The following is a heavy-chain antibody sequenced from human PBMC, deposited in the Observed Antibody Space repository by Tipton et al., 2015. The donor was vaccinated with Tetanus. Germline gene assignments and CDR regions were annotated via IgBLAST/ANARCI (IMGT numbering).Heavy chain of an antibody. J-gene: IGHJ5*02. CDR1: GYTFTGYY. Sequence: QSGAEVKKPGASVKVSCKASGYTFTGYYMHWVRQAPGQGLEWMGRINPNSGGTNYAQKFQGRVTMTRDTSISTAYMELSRLRSDDTAVYYCARERLPRPNWFDPWGQGTLVTVSS. CDR3: ARERLPRPNWFDP. V-gene: IGHV1-2*06. D-gene: IGHD4-11*01. CDR2: INPNSGGT.